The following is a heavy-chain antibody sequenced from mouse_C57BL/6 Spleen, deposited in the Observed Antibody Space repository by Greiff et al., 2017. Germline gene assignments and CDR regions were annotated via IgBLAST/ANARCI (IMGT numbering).Heavy chain of an antibody. CDR3: AKTRAMGLFDY. J-gene: IGHJ2*01. V-gene: IGHV2-3*01. Sequence: VKLEESGPGLVAPSQSLSITCTVSGFSLTSYGVSWVRQPPGKGLEWLGEIWGDGRTNYHSAHISRLSISKDNSKSQVFLKLNSRHTDDAATYYCAKTRAMGLFDYWGQGTTLTVSS. D-gene: IGHD1-1*02. CDR1: GFSLTSYG. CDR2: IWGDGRT.